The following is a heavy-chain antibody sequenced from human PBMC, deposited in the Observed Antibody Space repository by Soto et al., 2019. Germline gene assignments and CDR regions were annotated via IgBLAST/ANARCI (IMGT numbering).Heavy chain of an antibody. CDR2: INPSGGST. CDR1: GYTFTSYY. J-gene: IGHJ4*02. D-gene: IGHD5-12*01. V-gene: IGHV1-46*01. Sequence: ASVKVSCKASGYTFTSYYMHWVRQAPGQGLEWMGIINPSGGSTSYAQKFQGRVTMTRDTSTSTAYMELSSLRSEDTAVYYCAREVATIPMGYWGQGTLVTVSS. CDR3: AREVATIPMGY.